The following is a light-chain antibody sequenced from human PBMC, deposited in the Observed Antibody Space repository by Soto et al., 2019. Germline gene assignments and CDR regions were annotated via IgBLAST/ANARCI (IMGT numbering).Light chain of an antibody. CDR1: QNVLYSSNNKNY. CDR2: WAS. V-gene: IGKV4-1*01. J-gene: IGKJ4*01. Sequence: DIVMTQSPDSLAVSLGERATINCKSSQNVLYSSNNKNYLAWYQHKPGQPPKLLIYWASTRESGVPDRFSGSGSGTDFTLIISSLQAEDVAVYYCQQDFSAPLTFGGGTKVDIK. CDR3: QQDFSAPLT.